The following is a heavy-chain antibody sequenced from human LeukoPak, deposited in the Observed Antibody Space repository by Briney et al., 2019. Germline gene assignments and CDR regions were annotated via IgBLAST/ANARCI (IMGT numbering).Heavy chain of an antibody. V-gene: IGHV3-30*04. Sequence: GGSLRLSCVGSGFTFRNYAMHWARQAPGKGLEWVAIISYDGSKKYFADSVKVRFTISRDNSKKTVSLQMNSLRTEDTAVYYCASESVSGTFGGGGMDVWGLGTTVTVSS. CDR3: ASESVSGTFGGGGMDV. CDR2: ISYDGSKK. D-gene: IGHD3-16*01. J-gene: IGHJ6*02. CDR1: GFTFRNYA.